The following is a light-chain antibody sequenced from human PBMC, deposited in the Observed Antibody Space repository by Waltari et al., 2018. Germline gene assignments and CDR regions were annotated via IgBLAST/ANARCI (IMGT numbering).Light chain of an antibody. CDR1: QSVSSY. V-gene: IGKV3-11*01. CDR3: QQRSNWPPIT. CDR2: DAS. J-gene: IGKJ5*01. Sequence: DIVLTQSPATLSFSPGARATLSCRASQSVSSYLAWYQQKPGQAPRLLIYDASNRATGIPARFSGSGSGTDFTLTISSLEPEDFAVYYCQQRSNWPPITFGQGTRLEIK.